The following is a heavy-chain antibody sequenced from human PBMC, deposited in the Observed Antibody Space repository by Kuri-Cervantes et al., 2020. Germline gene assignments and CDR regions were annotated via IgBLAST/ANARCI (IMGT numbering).Heavy chain of an antibody. V-gene: IGHV3-13*01. CDR3: AKDSLEYQLLSAYYYYYYGMDV. CDR1: GFTFSSYD. Sequence: GGSLRLSCAASGFTFSSYDMHWVRQATGKGLEWVSAIGTAGDTYYPGSVKGRFTISRENAKNSLYLQMNSLRAEDTAVYYCAKDSLEYQLLSAYYYYYYGMDVWGQGNTVNVSS. D-gene: IGHD2-2*01. CDR2: IGTAGDT. J-gene: IGHJ6*02.